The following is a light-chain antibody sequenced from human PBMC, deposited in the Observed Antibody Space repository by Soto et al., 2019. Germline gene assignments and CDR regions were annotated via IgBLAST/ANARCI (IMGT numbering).Light chain of an antibody. J-gene: IGKJ1*01. CDR1: QSVSTN. CDR2: DAS. V-gene: IGKV3-15*01. Sequence: EVVMTQSPATLSVSPGERVTLSCRASQSVSTNLVWYQQKPGQPPKLLFYDASTRATGIPARFSGSGSGTEFTLTISSLQSKDFAVYYCQQFKIWPPWTFGQGTKVEIK. CDR3: QQFKIWPPWT.